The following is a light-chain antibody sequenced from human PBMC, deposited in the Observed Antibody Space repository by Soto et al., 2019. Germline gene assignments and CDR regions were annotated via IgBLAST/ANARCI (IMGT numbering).Light chain of an antibody. J-gene: IGKJ4*01. Sequence: IQLTQSPSSLSASVGDRVTITCRASQDISNYLAWYQQKPGKAPNLLIYAASTLQSGVPSRFSGSGSGTDFTLTISRLEPEDFAVYYCQQYGSSPLTFGGGTKVDIK. CDR3: QQYGSSPLT. CDR2: AAS. V-gene: IGKV1-9*01. CDR1: QDISNY.